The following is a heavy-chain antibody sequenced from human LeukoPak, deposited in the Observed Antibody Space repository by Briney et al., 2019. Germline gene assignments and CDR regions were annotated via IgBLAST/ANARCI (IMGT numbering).Heavy chain of an antibody. D-gene: IGHD1-26*01. CDR3: ARDKEEEWELLPSTIDY. V-gene: IGHV1-2*02. J-gene: IGHJ4*02. CDR1: GYTFTGYY. Sequence: ASVKVSCKASGYTFTGYYMHWVRPAPGQGLEWMGWINPNSGGTNYAQKFQGRVTMTRDTSISTAYMELSRLRSDDTAVYYCARDKEEEWELLPSTIDYWGQGTLVTVSS. CDR2: INPNSGGT.